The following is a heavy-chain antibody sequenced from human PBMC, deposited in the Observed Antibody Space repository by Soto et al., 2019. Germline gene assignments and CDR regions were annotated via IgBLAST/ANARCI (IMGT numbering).Heavy chain of an antibody. D-gene: IGHD5-18*01. CDR3: ARDPPYTAMVIGYYYYGMDV. J-gene: IGHJ6*02. CDR1: GYTFTGYY. CDR2: INPNSGGT. V-gene: IGHV1-2*02. Sequence: GASVKVSCKASGYTFTGYYMHWVRQAPGQGLEWMGWINPNSGGTNYAQKFQGRVTMTRDTSISTAYMELSRLRSDDTAVYYCARDPPYTAMVIGYYYYGMDVWGQGTTVTVSS.